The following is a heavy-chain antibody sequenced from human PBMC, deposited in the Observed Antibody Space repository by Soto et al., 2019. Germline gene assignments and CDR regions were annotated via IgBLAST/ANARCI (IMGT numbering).Heavy chain of an antibody. Sequence: EVQLLESGGGLVQPGGSLRLSCAASGFTFSSYAMSWVRQAPGKGLEWVSAISGSGGSTYYADSVKGRFTISRDSSKNTLYLHMNSLRAEDTAVYYCAKGRNSSPGYFDFWGRGTLVTVSS. J-gene: IGHJ2*01. V-gene: IGHV3-23*01. D-gene: IGHD6-13*01. CDR2: ISGSGGST. CDR3: AKGRNSSPGYFDF. CDR1: GFTFSSYA.